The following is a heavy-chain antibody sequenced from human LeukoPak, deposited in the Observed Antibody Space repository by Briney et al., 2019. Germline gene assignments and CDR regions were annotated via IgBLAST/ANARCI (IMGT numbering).Heavy chain of an antibody. CDR1: GFTFSSYS. CDR2: ISSGSSYI. D-gene: IGHD5-12*01. V-gene: IGHV3-21*01. Sequence: TGGSLRLSCAASGFTFSSYSMNWLRQAPGKGLEWVSSISSGSSYIYYADSVKGRFTISRDNAKNSLYLQMNSLSAEDTAVYYCACTSGYDFSSYYYYYMDVWGKGTTVTVSS. CDR3: ACTSGYDFSSYYYYYMDV. J-gene: IGHJ6*03.